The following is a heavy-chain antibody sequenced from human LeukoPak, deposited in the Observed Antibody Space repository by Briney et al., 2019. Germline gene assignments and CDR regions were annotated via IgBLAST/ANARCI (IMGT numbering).Heavy chain of an antibody. J-gene: IGHJ4*02. Sequence: SVKVSCKASGYSFTSYGISWVRQAPGQGLEWMGGIIPIFGTANYAQKFQGRVTITADESTSTAYMELSSLRSEDTAVYYCARDRFRRGAIDYWGQGTLVTVSS. CDR1: GYSFTSYG. CDR2: IIPIFGTA. D-gene: IGHD3-16*01. CDR3: ARDRFRRGAIDY. V-gene: IGHV1-69*13.